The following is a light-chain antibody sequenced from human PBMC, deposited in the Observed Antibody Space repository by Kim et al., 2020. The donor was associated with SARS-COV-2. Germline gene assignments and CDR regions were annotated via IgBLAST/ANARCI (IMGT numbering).Light chain of an antibody. CDR3: QSYDTNTQV. V-gene: IGLV6-57*03. Sequence: NFMLTRPHSVSESPGKTVTISCTRRSGSIAAHYVQWYQQRPGSAPTTVIYEDNKRPSGVPDRFSGSIDSSSNSASLTISGLKTEDEAAYYCQSYDTNTQVFGGGTQLTVL. J-gene: IGLJ3*02. CDR2: EDN. CDR1: SGSIAAHY.